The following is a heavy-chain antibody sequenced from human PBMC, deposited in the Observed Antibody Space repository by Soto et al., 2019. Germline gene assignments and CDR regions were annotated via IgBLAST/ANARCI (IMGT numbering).Heavy chain of an antibody. V-gene: IGHV5-51*01. CDR3: ARHGFYGDYSSNYFDP. J-gene: IGHJ4*02. CDR2: IYPSDSQT. Sequence: GESLKISCKGSGYSFSNWWIAWVRQMPGKGLEYMGIIYPSDSQTRYSPSFQGQVTISADKSISTAYLQWSSLRASDTAIYYCARHGFYGDYSSNYFDPWGQGTLVTVSS. D-gene: IGHD4-17*01. CDR1: GYSFSNWW.